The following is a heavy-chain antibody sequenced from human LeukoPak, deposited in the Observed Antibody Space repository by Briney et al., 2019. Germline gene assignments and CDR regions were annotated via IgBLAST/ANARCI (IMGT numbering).Heavy chain of an antibody. J-gene: IGHJ5*02. CDR1: GFTFSSYW. Sequence: PGGSLRLSCAASGFTFSSYWMSWVRQAPGKGLEWVANIKQDGSEKYYVDSVKGRFTISRDNAKNSLYLQMNSLRAEDTAVYYCARGGDPLGDWFDPWGQGTLVTVSS. V-gene: IGHV3-7*03. CDR2: IKQDGSEK. CDR3: ARGGDPLGDWFDP. D-gene: IGHD3-10*01.